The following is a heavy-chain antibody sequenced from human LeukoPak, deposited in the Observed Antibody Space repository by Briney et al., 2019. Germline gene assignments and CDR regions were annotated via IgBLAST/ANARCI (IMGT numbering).Heavy chain of an antibody. Sequence: SEILSLTCNISGVPITDYYWSWIRLAPRRGLEWIGYMYYSGDSNSNPSLEGRVTMSADTSTNQFSLRLTSVTAADTAIYYCARELPSTGNWFDPWGQGILVTVSS. V-gene: IGHV4-59*01. D-gene: IGHD1-14*01. CDR1: GVPITDYY. CDR2: MYYSGDS. J-gene: IGHJ5*02. CDR3: ARELPSTGNWFDP.